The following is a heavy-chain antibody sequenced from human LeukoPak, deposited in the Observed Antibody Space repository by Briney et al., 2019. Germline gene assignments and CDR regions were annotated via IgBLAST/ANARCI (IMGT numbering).Heavy chain of an antibody. D-gene: IGHD6-13*01. Sequence: VKVSCKASGGTFSSYAISWVRQPPGQGLEWMGRIIPILGIANYAQKFQGRVTITAHKSTSTAYMELSSLRSEDTAVYYCARDATDFLIAAAGTGYFDFWGQGTLVPVSS. V-gene: IGHV1-69*10. CDR1: GGTFSSYA. CDR2: IIPILGIA. CDR3: ARDATDFLIAAAGTGYFDF. J-gene: IGHJ4*02.